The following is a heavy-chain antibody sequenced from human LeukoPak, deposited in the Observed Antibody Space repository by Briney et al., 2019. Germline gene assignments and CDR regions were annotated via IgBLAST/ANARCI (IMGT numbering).Heavy chain of an antibody. CDR1: GYSFTSYW. D-gene: IGHD6-13*01. Sequence: HGESLKISCKGSGYSFTSYWIGWVRQMPGKGLEWMGIIYPDDSDTRYSPSFQGQVTISADKSISTAYLQWSSLKASDTAMYYCARHLGRITAAAPRWFDPWGQGTLVTVSS. V-gene: IGHV5-51*01. J-gene: IGHJ5*02. CDR3: ARHLGRITAAAPRWFDP. CDR2: IYPDDSDT.